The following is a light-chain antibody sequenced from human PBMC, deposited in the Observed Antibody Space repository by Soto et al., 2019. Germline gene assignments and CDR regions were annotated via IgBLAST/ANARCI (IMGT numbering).Light chain of an antibody. CDR3: QKYGNAPRT. V-gene: IGKV3-20*01. CDR2: AAS. J-gene: IGKJ1*01. CDR1: QSVSSSY. Sequence: EIVLTQSPCTLPLSPGERATLSCRASQSVSSSYLAWYQQKPGQAPRLLIYAASRRATGIPDRFSGSGSGTEFTLTISRLEPEDFAVYYCQKYGNAPRTFGQGTKVEIK.